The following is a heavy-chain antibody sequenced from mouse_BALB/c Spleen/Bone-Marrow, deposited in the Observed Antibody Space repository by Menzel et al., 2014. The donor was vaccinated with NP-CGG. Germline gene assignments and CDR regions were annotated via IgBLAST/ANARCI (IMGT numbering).Heavy chain of an antibody. CDR1: GYAFTNYL. D-gene: IGHD4-1*01. CDR3: ARRLTGTLYFDY. J-gene: IGHJ2*01. V-gene: IGHV1-54*03. Sequence: VQLQQSGAELVRPGTSVKVSCKASGYAFTNYLIEWVKQRPGQGLEWIGVINPGSGATNYNENFKGKATLTADKSSSAPYMQLSSLTSDDSAVYFCARRLTGTLYFDYWGQGTTLTFSS. CDR2: INPGSGAT.